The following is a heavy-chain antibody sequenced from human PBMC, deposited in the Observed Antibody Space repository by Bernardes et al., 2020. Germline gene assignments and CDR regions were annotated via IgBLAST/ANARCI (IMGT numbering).Heavy chain of an antibody. D-gene: IGHD6-13*01. Sequence: ASVKVSCKASGYTFTSYGISWVRQAPGQGLEWMGWISAYNGNTTYAQKLQGRVTMTTDTSTSTAYMELRSLRSDDTAVYYCARGQSSSWYRYYYGMDVWGQGTTVTVSS. CDR3: ARGQSSSWYRYYYGMDV. CDR1: GYTFTSYG. J-gene: IGHJ6*02. V-gene: IGHV1-18*01. CDR2: ISAYNGNT.